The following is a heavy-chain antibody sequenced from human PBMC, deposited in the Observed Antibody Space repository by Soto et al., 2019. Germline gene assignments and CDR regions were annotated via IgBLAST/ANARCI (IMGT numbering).Heavy chain of an antibody. CDR1: GYTFSDYY. D-gene: IGHD6-13*01. J-gene: IGHJ6*02. V-gene: IGHV1-2*02. CDR2: INPNSGGT. CDR3: ARDSGDPADGIRGYYYYYYGMDV. Sequence: ASVKVSCKASGYTFSDYYIHWVRQAPGQGLEWMGWINPNSGGTNSAEQFQDRVTMTRDTSISTAHMELSRLRSDDTAVYYCARDSGDPADGIRGYYYYYYGMDVWGQGTTVTVSS.